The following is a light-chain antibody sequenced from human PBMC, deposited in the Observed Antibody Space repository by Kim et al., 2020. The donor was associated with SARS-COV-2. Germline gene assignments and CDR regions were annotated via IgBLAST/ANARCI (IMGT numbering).Light chain of an antibody. Sequence: SVSPGERATLSCRASQSVSSNLAWYQLKPGQAPRLLIYGASTRATGIPARFSGSGSGTEFTLTISSLQSEDFAVYYCQQYNNWLTFGGGTKVDIK. CDR1: QSVSSN. CDR3: QQYNNWLT. J-gene: IGKJ4*01. CDR2: GAS. V-gene: IGKV3-15*01.